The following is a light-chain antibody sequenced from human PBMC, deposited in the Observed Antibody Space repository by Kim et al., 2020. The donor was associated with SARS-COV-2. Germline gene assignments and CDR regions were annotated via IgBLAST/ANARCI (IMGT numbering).Light chain of an antibody. Sequence: PGQPASITCSGDKLGDKYACWYQQKPGQSPVLVIYQDSKRPSGIPERFSGSNSGNTATLTISGTQAMDEADYYCQAWDSSTLSYVFGTGTKVTVL. CDR1: KLGDKY. V-gene: IGLV3-1*01. CDR3: QAWDSSTLSYV. J-gene: IGLJ1*01. CDR2: QDS.